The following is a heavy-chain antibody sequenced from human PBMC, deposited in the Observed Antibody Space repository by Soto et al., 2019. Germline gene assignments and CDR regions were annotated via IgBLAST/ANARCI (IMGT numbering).Heavy chain of an antibody. CDR1: GDSTNKRSDY. CDR2: IYYGGNT. Sequence: SETLSLTCTVTGDSTNKRSDYCGWIRQPPGEGIECIGSIYYGGNTYNSPSLKGRDSMSVETYKNQFSLKLRSVTAEDTALYYCARQRTSVVTQAYFDSWGQGSLVTVSS. D-gene: IGHD2-21*02. CDR3: ARQRTSVVTQAYFDS. J-gene: IGHJ4*01. V-gene: IGHV4-39*01.